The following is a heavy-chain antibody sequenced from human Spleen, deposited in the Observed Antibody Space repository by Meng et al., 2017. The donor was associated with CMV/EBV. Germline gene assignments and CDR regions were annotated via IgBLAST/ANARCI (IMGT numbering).Heavy chain of an antibody. J-gene: IGHJ6*02. CDR1: EFTFSNYW. CDR3: ARAPLDCSSSRGDYYGMDV. CDR2: INSDGSST. Sequence: GESLKISCAASEFTFSNYWMHWVRQAPGKGLVWVSRINSDGSSTTYADSVKGRFTISRDNAKNTLYLQLNSLRAEDTAVYYCARAPLDCSSSRGDYYGMDVWGQGTTVTVSS. D-gene: IGHD6-6*01. V-gene: IGHV3-74*01.